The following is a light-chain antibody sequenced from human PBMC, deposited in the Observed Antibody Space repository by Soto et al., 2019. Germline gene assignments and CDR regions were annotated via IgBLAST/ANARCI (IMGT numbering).Light chain of an antibody. V-gene: IGKV3-15*01. CDR1: ENVKTR. CDR2: DAF. CDR3: QQYDDWPLT. J-gene: IGKJ4*01. Sequence: EKVMTQSPATLSVSPGERATLSCRASENVKTRLAWYQQKSGQAPRLLIYDAFTRATGIPARFSDSASGTEFTLTISSLQSEDSAVYYCQQYDDWPLTFGGGTKVEIK.